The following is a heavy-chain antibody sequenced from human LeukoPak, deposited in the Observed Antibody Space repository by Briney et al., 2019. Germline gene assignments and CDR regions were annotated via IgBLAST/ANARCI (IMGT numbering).Heavy chain of an antibody. CDR2: IKQSGGT. D-gene: IGHD2/OR15-2a*01. CDR3: ARGNLAPGSFYGTDV. CDR1: GGSFRIYS. J-gene: IGHJ6*02. Sequence: SATLCLTCAIYGGSFRIYSWNWISKPPGHVLDWVSAIKQSGGTNYSPSLNSRVTISVDTSKSQFSVRLRSVTAADTAVYYCARGNLAPGSFYGTDVWGQGTMVT. V-gene: IGHV4-34*01.